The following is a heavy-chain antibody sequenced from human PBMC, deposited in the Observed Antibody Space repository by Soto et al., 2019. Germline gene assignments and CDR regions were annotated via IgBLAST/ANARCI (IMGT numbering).Heavy chain of an antibody. CDR2: IYYSGST. Sequence: QVQLQELGPGLVKPSQTLSLTCTVSGGSISSGDYYWSWIRQPPGKGLEWIGYIYYSGSTYYNPSLKSRVTISVDTSKNQCSLKLSSVTAADTAVYYCAREAMIVSRYFDLWGRGTLVTVSS. CDR3: AREAMIVSRYFDL. V-gene: IGHV4-30-4*01. CDR1: GGSISSGDYY. J-gene: IGHJ2*01. D-gene: IGHD3-22*01.